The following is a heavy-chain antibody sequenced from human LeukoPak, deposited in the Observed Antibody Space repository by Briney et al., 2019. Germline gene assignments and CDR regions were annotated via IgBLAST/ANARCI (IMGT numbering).Heavy chain of an antibody. J-gene: IGHJ4*02. Sequence: GGSLRLSCAASGFTFSSYSMNWVRQAPGKGLEWVSSISSSSSYIYYADSVKGRFTISRDNAKNSLYLQMNSLRAEDTAVYYCARDAYDSQTVLLWGQGTLVTVSS. CDR2: ISSSSSYI. V-gene: IGHV3-21*01. D-gene: IGHD3-22*01. CDR1: GFTFSSYS. CDR3: ARDAYDSQTVLL.